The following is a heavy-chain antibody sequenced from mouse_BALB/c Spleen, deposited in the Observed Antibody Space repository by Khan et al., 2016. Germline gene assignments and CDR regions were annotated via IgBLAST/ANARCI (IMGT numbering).Heavy chain of an antibody. Sequence: EVQLQESGPSLVKPSQTLSLTCSVTGDSITSGYWNRFRKFPGNKLEYMGYINYSGSTYYNPSLKSRISITRDTSKNQYYLQLNSVTSEDTATYYCVSYLLNYFGYWGQGTTLPVPS. J-gene: IGHJ2*01. CDR1: GDSITSGY. V-gene: IGHV3-8*02. D-gene: IGHD2-1*01. CDR2: INYSGST. CDR3: VSYLLNYFGY.